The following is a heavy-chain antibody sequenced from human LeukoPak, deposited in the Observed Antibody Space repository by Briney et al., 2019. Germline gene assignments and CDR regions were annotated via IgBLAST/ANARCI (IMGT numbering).Heavy chain of an antibody. J-gene: IGHJ2*01. CDR2: IYSSGSA. D-gene: IGHD1-26*01. Sequence: PSETLSLTCTVSGGSISSYYWNWFRQPPGKGLEWIGNIYSSGSANYNPSLQSRVTISVDTSKNQISLKLSSVTAADTAVYYCARDIGPYWYFNLWGRGTLVAVPS. V-gene: IGHV4-59*01. CDR3: ARDIGPYWYFNL. CDR1: GGSISSYY.